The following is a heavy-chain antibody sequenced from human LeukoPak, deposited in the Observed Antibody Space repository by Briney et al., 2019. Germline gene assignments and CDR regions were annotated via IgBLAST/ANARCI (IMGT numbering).Heavy chain of an antibody. CDR2: ISGSGGST. D-gene: IGHD3-3*01. Sequence: GGSLRLSCAASGFTFSSYAMSWVRQAPGKGLEWVSAISGSGGSTYYADSVKGRFTISRDNSKNTLYLQMNSLRAEDTAVYYCAKDSDQPSDFWSGYYPVESDYWGKGTMVTASS. V-gene: IGHV3-23*01. J-gene: IGHJ4*02. CDR1: GFTFSSYA. CDR3: AKDSDQPSDFWSGYYPVESDY.